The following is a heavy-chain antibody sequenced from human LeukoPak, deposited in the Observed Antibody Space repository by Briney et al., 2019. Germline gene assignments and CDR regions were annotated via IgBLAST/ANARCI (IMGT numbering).Heavy chain of an antibody. CDR2: VSSAGATT. Sequence: TLRLSCAVSGFTLSNYWIHWVRDAPGKGLLWVSLVSSAGATTTYADSVKGRFPISRDNVKSTVYLKMGSLRLRDTAGIYCARAVGGLLDYWGQGTLVTVSS. CDR3: ARAVGGLLDY. CDR1: GFTLSNYW. V-gene: IGHV3-74*01. J-gene: IGHJ4*02. D-gene: IGHD2-15*01.